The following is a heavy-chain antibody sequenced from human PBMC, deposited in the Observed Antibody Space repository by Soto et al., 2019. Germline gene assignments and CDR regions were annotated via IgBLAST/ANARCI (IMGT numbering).Heavy chain of an antibody. J-gene: IGHJ4*02. CDR1: GFTVSAYY. D-gene: IGHD2-2*02. CDR3: ARLSAPTGSCYTAPFDN. Sequence: EVQLVESGGGLIQPGGSLRLSCAASGFTVSAYYMIWVRQAPGKGLEWVSVMYRGGTTHYADSFQGRFTISRDSSKNTLYLHMNSLRAEDTAVYYCARLSAPTGSCYTAPFDNWGQGTLVTVSS. CDR2: MYRGGTT. V-gene: IGHV3-53*01.